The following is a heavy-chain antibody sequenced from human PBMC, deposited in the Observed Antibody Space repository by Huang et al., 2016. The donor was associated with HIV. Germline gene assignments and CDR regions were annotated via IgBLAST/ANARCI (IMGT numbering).Heavy chain of an antibody. CDR1: GGPISNSSHY. CDR3: VGYCTGGTCFEAFDI. Sequence: QLQLQESGPGLVKPSETLSLTCTGSGGPISNSSHYWGWIRQPTGKGLGWIGSIDYSGATHHNPSLKSRVTMSVDASKSQISLILISVTAADTALYYCVGYCTGGTCFEAFDIWGQGTRVTVSS. J-gene: IGHJ3*02. D-gene: IGHD2-8*02. CDR2: IDYSGAT. V-gene: IGHV4-39*01.